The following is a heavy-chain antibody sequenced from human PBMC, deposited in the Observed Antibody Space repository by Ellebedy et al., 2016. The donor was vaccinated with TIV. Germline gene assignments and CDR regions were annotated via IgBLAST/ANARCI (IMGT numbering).Heavy chain of an antibody. CDR1: GSTFSTYG. Sequence: GGSLRLSCEASGSTFSTYGMHWVRQVPGKGLEWMAIIWDDGSTKYYADSVKGRFTISRDNSKNTLYLQMNSLRAEDTAVYYCAKVGVGTPNWGFDHWGQGTLVTVSS. D-gene: IGHD4-23*01. V-gene: IGHV3-33*06. CDR3: AKVGVGTPNWGFDH. CDR2: IWDDGSTK. J-gene: IGHJ4*02.